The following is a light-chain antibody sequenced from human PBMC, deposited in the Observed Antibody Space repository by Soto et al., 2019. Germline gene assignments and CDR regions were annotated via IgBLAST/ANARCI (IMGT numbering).Light chain of an antibody. V-gene: IGKV1-5*03. CDR1: QSINSW. CDR3: QQYKSFSWT. J-gene: IGKJ1*01. Sequence: DIQMTQSPSTLSASIGDRVIITCRANQSINSWLAWYQQKPGKAPKILIYKASNLESGVPSRFSGSGSGTEFTLTISSLPPDDFATYYCQQYKSFSWTFGQGTKVDIK. CDR2: KAS.